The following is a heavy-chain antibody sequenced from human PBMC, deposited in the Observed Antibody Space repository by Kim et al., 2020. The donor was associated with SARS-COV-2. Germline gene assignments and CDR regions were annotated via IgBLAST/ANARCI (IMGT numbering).Heavy chain of an antibody. Sequence: SVKVSCKASGGTFSSYAISWVRQAPGQGLEWMGGIIPIFGTANYAQKFQGRVTITADESTSTAYMELSSLRSEDTAVYYCARNSYDSSGYEDYYYYGMDVWGQGTTVTVSS. CDR3: ARNSYDSSGYEDYYYYGMDV. D-gene: IGHD3-22*01. V-gene: IGHV1-69*13. CDR2: IIPIFGTA. CDR1: GGTFSSYA. J-gene: IGHJ6*02.